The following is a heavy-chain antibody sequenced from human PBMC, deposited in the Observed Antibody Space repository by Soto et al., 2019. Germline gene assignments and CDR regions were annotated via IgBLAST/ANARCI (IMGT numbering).Heavy chain of an antibody. Sequence: PGESQKVSCAASGFVFNNYGMHWVLAESGKGVEGVAVIWNDGSNKYYADSAESRFTISRDNSNNSLYLQRNSLSAENTAVYYFASSGRGDCTAMVNYYHYGMDSWGQGSTLTVSS. D-gene: IGHD5-18*01. V-gene: IGHV3-33*08. J-gene: IGHJ6*02. CDR3: ASSGRGDCTAMVNYYHYGMDS. CDR1: GFVFNNYG. CDR2: IWNDGSNK.